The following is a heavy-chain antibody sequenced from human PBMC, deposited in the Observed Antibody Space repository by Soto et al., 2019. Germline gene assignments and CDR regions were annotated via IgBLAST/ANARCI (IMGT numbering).Heavy chain of an antibody. CDR3: ARAGVGAFDI. Sequence: PSERLSLTCTVSGGSISSGGYYWSWIRQHPGKGLEWIGYIYYSGSTYYNPSLKSRVTISVDTSKNQFSLKLSSVTAADTAVYYCARAGVGAFDIWGQGTMVTVSS. J-gene: IGHJ3*02. D-gene: IGHD3-10*01. CDR1: GGSISSGGYY. CDR2: IYYSGST. V-gene: IGHV4-31*03.